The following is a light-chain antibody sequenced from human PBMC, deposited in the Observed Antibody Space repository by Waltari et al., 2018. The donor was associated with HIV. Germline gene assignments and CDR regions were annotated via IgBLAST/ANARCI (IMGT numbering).Light chain of an antibody. V-gene: IGLV1-40*01. CDR2: GNS. CDR3: QSYDSSLSVVV. CDR1: SSNIGAGYD. Sequence: QSVLTQPPSVSGAPGQRVTISCTGSSSNIGAGYDVHWYQPVPGTAPKLLIYGNSNRPSGVPDRFAGSTSGTSASLAITGLQAEDEADYYCQSYDSSLSVVVFGGGTKLTVL. J-gene: IGLJ2*01.